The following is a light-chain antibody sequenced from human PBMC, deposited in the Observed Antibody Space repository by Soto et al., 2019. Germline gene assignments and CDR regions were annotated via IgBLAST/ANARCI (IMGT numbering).Light chain of an antibody. V-gene: IGKV1-5*03. Sequence: DIQMTQSPSTLSASVGDRVIITCRASQSISSWLAWYQQKPGTAPKLLIYKASTLQRGVPSRFSGSGSGTEFTLHISSLQPDDSATYYCQQYSDNWTFGQGTKVEIK. CDR3: QQYSDNWT. CDR1: QSISSW. CDR2: KAS. J-gene: IGKJ1*01.